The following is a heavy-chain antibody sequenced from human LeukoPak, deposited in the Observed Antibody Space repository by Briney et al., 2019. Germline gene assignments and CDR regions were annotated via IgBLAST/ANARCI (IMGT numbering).Heavy chain of an antibody. D-gene: IGHD5-12*01. CDR2: IIPIFGTA. J-gene: IGHJ3*02. V-gene: IGHV1-69*06. CDR1: GGTFSSYA. CDR3: ASPVDIVATYAFDI. Sequence: SVKVSCKASGGTFSSYAISWVRQAPGQGLEWMGGIIPIFGTANYAQKFQGRVTITADKSTSTAYMELSSLRSEDTAVYYCASPVDIVATYAFDIWGQGTMVTVSS.